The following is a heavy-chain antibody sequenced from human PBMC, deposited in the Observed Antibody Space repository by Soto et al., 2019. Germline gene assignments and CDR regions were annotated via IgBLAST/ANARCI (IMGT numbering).Heavy chain of an antibody. Sequence: QLVESGGGSFQAGGSTRLSCLVSGFTVDRHDMAWVRQAPGKALEWASIIQSGGETYYPDSAQGRFTISRDNSKNPVYFPMNRLGVEDTGVYSCVRVLYDAGVVDLWGQGGLITVS. CDR3: VRVLYDAGVVDL. CDR1: GFTVDRHD. V-gene: IGHV3-53*01. D-gene: IGHD5-12*01. CDR2: IQSGGET. J-gene: IGHJ4*02.